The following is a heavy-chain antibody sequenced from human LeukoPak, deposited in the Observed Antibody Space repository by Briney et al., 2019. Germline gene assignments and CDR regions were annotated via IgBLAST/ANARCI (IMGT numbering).Heavy chain of an antibody. D-gene: IGHD2-21*02. CDR1: GGSISSGGYY. CDR3: ARGQVVTATDSYWYFDL. CDR2: IYYSGST. J-gene: IGHJ2*01. Sequence: SGTLSLTCTVSGGSISSGGYYWSWIRQHPGKGLEWIGYIYYSGSTYYNPSLKSRVTISVDTSKNQFSLKLSSVTAADTAVYYCARGQVVTATDSYWYFDLWGRGTLVTVSS. V-gene: IGHV4-31*03.